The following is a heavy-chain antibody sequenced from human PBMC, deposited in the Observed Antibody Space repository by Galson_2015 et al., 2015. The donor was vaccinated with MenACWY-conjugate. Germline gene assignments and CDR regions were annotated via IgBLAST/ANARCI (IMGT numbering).Heavy chain of an antibody. CDR2: IGFGGGT. CDR1: GFTFSTYA. J-gene: IGHJ6*02. D-gene: IGHD3-3*01. V-gene: IGHV3-13*04. CDR3: ARVSALSGYSMDA. Sequence: SLRLSCAASGFTFSTYAFHWVRPAAGKGLEWVSGIGFGGGTHYLDSVRGRFTISRENAQNSLYLQMNSLSAGDTAMYYCARVSALSGYSMDAWGQGPTVTVSS.